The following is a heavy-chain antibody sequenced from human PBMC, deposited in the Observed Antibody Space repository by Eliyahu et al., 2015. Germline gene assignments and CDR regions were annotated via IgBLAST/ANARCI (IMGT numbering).Heavy chain of an antibody. CDR1: GGSFSGYY. D-gene: IGHD2-2*01. Sequence: QVQLQQWGAGLLKPSETLSLTCAVYGGSFSGYYWSWIRQPPGKGLEWIGEINHSGSTNYNPSLKSRVTISVDTSKNQFSLKLSSVTAADTAVYYCATTDVVVPAAFDYWGQGTLVTVSS. CDR3: ATTDVVVPAAFDY. CDR2: INHSGST. V-gene: IGHV4-34*01. J-gene: IGHJ4*02.